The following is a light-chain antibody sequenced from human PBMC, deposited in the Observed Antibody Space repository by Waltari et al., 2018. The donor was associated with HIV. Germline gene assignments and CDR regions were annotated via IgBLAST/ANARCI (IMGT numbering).Light chain of an antibody. Sequence: SASVGDRVTITCRASQSISSYLNWYQQKPGKAPKLLIYAASSLQSGVPSRFSGSGSGTDFTLTISSLQPEDFATYYCQQSYSTPKRLTFGGGTKVEIK. CDR3: QQSYSTPKRLT. CDR2: AAS. CDR1: QSISSY. V-gene: IGKV1-39*01. J-gene: IGKJ4*01.